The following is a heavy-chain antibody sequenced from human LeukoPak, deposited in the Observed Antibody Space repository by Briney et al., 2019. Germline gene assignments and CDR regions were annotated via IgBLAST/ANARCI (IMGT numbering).Heavy chain of an antibody. D-gene: IGHD3-10*01. V-gene: IGHV4-39*07. CDR3: ASGPQSLWFGEPYYYYYGMDV. Sequence: PSETLSLTCTVSGASISSSSHYWSWIRQPPGKGLEWIGEINHSGSTNYNPSLKSRVTISVDTSKNQFSLKLSSVTAADTAVYYCASGPQSLWFGEPYYYYYGMDVWGQGTTVTVSS. J-gene: IGHJ6*02. CDR2: INHSGST. CDR1: GASISSSSHY.